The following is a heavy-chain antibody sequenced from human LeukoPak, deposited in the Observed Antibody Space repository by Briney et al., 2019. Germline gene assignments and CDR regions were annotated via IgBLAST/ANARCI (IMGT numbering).Heavy chain of an antibody. J-gene: IGHJ6*02. CDR3: AVGSGSFYYYGMDV. Sequence: PGGSLRLSCAASGFTFTSYAMSWVRQAPGKGLEWVSVIYSGGSTYYADSVKGRFTISRDNSKNTLYLQMNSLRAEDTAVYYCAVGSGSFYYYGMDVWGQGTTVTVSS. V-gene: IGHV3-66*01. CDR1: GFTFTSYA. CDR2: IYSGGST. D-gene: IGHD3-10*01.